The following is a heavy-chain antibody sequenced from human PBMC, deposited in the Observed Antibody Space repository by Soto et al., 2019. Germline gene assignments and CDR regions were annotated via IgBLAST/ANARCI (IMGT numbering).Heavy chain of an antibody. V-gene: IGHV4-59*08. Sequence: PSETLSLTCTISGGSILSHYWTWIRQSPGKGLEWIGYLYDGGTTTYNPSLRSRVTMSVDMSVETSKIQFSLTLTSVTAADTAIYYCASTNGPYYGAVHSWGRGTLVTVSS. D-gene: IGHD2-8*01. CDR3: ASTNGPYYGAVHS. J-gene: IGHJ5*02. CDR2: LYDGGTT. CDR1: GGSILSHY.